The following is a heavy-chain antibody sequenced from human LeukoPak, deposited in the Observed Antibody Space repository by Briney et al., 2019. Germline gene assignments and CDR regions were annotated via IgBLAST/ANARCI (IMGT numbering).Heavy chain of an antibody. CDR2: IIPIFGTA. D-gene: IGHD1-26*01. J-gene: IGHJ5*02. V-gene: IGHV1-69*05. CDR1: GGTFSSYA. CDR3: ARDLSGSGSP. Sequence: VKVSCKASGGTFSSYAISWVRQAPGRGLEWMGRIIPIFGTANYAQKFQGRVTITTDESTSTAYMELSSLRSEDTAVYYCARDLSGSGSPWGQGTLVTVSS.